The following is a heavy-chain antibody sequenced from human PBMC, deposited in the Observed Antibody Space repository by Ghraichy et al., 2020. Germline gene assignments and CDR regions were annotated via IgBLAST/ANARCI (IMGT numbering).Heavy chain of an antibody. J-gene: IGHJ6*03. D-gene: IGHD2/OR15-2a*01. CDR1: GVNFNRYW. V-gene: IGHV3-7*01. CDR3: TGGFFHYYMDV. CDR2: IKEDGSEE. Sequence: GGSLRLSCAASGVNFNRYWMSWVRQAPGKGLEWVANIKEDGSEENCVDPVKGRFTISRDNAKNSLYLQMNSLRAEDTAVYYCTGGFFHYYMDVWGKGTTVTVSS.